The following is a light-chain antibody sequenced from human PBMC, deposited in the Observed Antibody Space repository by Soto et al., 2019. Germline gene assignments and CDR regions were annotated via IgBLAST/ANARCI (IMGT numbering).Light chain of an antibody. CDR1: QTVNANF. J-gene: IGKJ1*01. CDR3: HQSGDSPT. Sequence: EIVVTESPGTLSLSPGERATLYCMSSQTVNANFLAWYQQKPGQAPRLLIYGVSNRAPGIPDRFSGSGSGTDITLTISRLEPEDFAVYYCHQSGDSPTFGQGTKVDIK. V-gene: IGKV3-20*01. CDR2: GVS.